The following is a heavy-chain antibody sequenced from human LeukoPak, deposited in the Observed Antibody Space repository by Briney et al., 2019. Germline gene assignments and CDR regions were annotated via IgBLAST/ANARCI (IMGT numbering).Heavy chain of an antibody. CDR1: GYTLTELS. D-gene: IGHD6-13*01. V-gene: IGHV1-24*01. Sequence: ASVKVSCKVSGYTLTELSMHWVRQAPGKGLEWMGGFDPEDGETIYVQKFQGRVTMTEDTSTDTAYMELSSLRSEDTAVYYCATDLGGIAAAGARYWGQGTLVTVSS. CDR3: ATDLGGIAAAGARY. CDR2: FDPEDGET. J-gene: IGHJ4*02.